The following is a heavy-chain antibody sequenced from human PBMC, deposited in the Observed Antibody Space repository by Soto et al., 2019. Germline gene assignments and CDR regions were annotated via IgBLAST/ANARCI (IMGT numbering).Heavy chain of an antibody. CDR3: ARLNCSSTSRHYYFDY. D-gene: IGHD2-2*01. CDR2: IYPGDSDT. V-gene: IGHV5-51*01. J-gene: IGHJ4*02. CDR1: GYIFSSYW. Sequence: GESLKISCKGSGYIFSSYWIGWVLQVPGEGLEWMGIIYPGDSDTRYSPSFQGQVTISADKSISTAYLQWGSLKASDTAMYYCARLNCSSTSRHYYFDYWGQGTLVTVSS.